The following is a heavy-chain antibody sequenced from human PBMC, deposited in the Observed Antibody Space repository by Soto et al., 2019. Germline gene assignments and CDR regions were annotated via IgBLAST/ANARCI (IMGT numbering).Heavy chain of an antibody. Sequence: SETLSLTCTVFGGSISRYYRGWVRQPPGKGLEWIGYIYYSGSTNYNPSLKSRVTISVDTSKNQFSLKLSSVTAADTAVYYCARAELWLHFDYWGQGTLVTVSS. V-gene: IGHV4-59*01. J-gene: IGHJ4*02. D-gene: IGHD5-18*01. CDR1: GGSISRYY. CDR2: IYYSGST. CDR3: ARAELWLHFDY.